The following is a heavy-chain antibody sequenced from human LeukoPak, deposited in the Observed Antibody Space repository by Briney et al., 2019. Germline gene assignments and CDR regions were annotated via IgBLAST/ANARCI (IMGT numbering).Heavy chain of an antibody. J-gene: IGHJ6*01. V-gene: IGHV1-2*02. CDR1: GYTFTGQY. Sequence: ASVTVSCKASGYTFTGQYLDWARQTPGQGLEWMRWINPKTGDTDSAQNFQGRLTMTRDTYITTVYMELSSLTSDDTAVSSCGRGYYGMDVWGQGTTVTVCS. CDR3: GRGYYGMDV. CDR2: INPKTGDT.